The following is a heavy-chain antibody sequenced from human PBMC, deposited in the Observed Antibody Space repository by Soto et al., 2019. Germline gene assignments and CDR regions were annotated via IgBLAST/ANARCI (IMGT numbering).Heavy chain of an antibody. CDR1: GFTVSNNY. D-gene: IGHD2-2*02. CDR2: IYSGGST. J-gene: IGHJ4*02. V-gene: IGHV3-53*02. CDR3: ATYTSLDY. Sequence: EVQLVETGGGWIQPGGSLRLSCAASGFTVSNNYMSWVRQAPGKGLEWVSLIYSGGSTFYADSVKGRFTISRDNSKNTLFLQMNILRAEDTAVYFCATYTSLDYWGQGTLVTVSS.